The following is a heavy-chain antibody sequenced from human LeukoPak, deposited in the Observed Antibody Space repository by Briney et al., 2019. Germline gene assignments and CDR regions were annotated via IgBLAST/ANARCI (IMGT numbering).Heavy chain of an antibody. V-gene: IGHV3-7*01. J-gene: IGHJ6*04. D-gene: IGHD3-10*02. Sequence: GGSLRLSCAASGFSFSSHWMSWVRQVPGKGLEWVANINQDGSEKYYVDSVKGRFTISRDNAKNSLYLQMNSLRAEDTAVYYCAELGITMIGGVWGKGTTVTISS. CDR2: INQDGSEK. CDR3: AELGITMIGGV. CDR1: GFSFSSHW.